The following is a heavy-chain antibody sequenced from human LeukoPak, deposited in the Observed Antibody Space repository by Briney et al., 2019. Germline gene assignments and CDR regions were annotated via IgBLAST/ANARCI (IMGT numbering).Heavy chain of an antibody. V-gene: IGHV3-23*01. J-gene: IGHJ4*02. D-gene: IGHD4-23*01. CDR2: ISTTGGST. CDR3: AKDWTTVVTPKGYYFDS. CDR1: GFSFNNYA. Sequence: PGRSLRLSCAASGFSFNNYAMSWVRQAPGKGLEWVSAISTTGGSTYYADSVKGRFTVSRDNSENTLSLQMDSLRVEDTALYYCAKDWTTVVTPKGYYFDSWGQGTLVTVSS.